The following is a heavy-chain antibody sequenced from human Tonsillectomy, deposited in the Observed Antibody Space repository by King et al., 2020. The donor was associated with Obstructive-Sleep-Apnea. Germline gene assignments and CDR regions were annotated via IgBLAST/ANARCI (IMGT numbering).Heavy chain of an antibody. V-gene: IGHV3-30*18. CDR2: ISYDGSNK. Sequence: VQLVESGGGVVQPGRSLRLSCAASGFTFSSYGMHWVRQAPGKGLEWVAVISYDGSNKYYADSVKGRFTISRDNSKNTLYLQMNSLRAEDTAVYYCAKDSFVVPYSPLDYWGQGTLVTVSS. CDR1: GFTFSSYG. CDR3: AKDSFVVPYSPLDY. J-gene: IGHJ4*02. D-gene: IGHD2-21*01.